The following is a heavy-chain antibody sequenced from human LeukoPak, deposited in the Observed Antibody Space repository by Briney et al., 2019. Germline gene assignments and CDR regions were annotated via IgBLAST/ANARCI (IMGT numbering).Heavy chain of an antibody. D-gene: IGHD2-2*02. Sequence: SETLSLTCTVSGGSISSYYWSWIRQPPGKGLEWIGYIYTSGSTNYNPSLKSRVTISVDTSKNQFSLKLSSVTAADTAVYYCAREVPAAIWDWGQGTLVTVSS. V-gene: IGHV4-4*09. CDR1: GGSISSYY. J-gene: IGHJ4*02. CDR2: IYTSGST. CDR3: AREVPAAIWD.